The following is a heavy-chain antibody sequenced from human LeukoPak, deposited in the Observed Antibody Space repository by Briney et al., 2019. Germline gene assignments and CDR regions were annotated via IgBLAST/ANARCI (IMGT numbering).Heavy chain of an antibody. J-gene: IGHJ6*02. CDR1: GGSFSGYY. V-gene: IGHV4-34*01. Sequence: SETLSLTCAVYGGSFSGYYWSWFRQPPGKGLEWIGEINHSGSTNYNPSLKSRVTISVDTSKNQFSLKLSSVTAADTAVYYCARVFIAETDYYYGMDVWGQGTTVTVSS. CDR2: INHSGST. CDR3: ARVFIAETDYYYGMDV. D-gene: IGHD6-13*01.